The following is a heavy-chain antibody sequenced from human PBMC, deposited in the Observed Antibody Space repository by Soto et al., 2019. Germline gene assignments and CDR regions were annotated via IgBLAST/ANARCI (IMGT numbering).Heavy chain of an antibody. CDR2: IKSKTDGGTT. CDR1: GFTFSDAW. CDR3: TTDPGGISMYYYDSSGTSSY. J-gene: IGHJ4*02. V-gene: IGHV3-15*07. Sequence: PGGSLRLSCAVSGFTFSDAWMNWVRQASGRGLEWVGRIKSKTDGGTTDYAAPVKGRFTISRDDSKNTLYLQMNSLKTEDTAVYYCTTDPGGISMYYYDSSGTSSYWGQGALVTVSS. D-gene: IGHD3-22*01.